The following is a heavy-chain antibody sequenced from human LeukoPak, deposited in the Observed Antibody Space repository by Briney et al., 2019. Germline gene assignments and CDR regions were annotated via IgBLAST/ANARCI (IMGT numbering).Heavy chain of an antibody. J-gene: IGHJ6*02. CDR3: ARDTNREQDI. V-gene: IGHV3-64*01. CDR1: GFSFSGDY. D-gene: IGHD3-3*01. Sequence: PGGSLRLPCAASGFSFSGDYIHWVRQAPGKGLEYVSAISGNGVTTHYTNSVKGRFTISRDNSKNTVYLQMGSLSTEDTAVYYCARDTNREQDIWGQGTTVTVSS. CDR2: ISGNGVTT.